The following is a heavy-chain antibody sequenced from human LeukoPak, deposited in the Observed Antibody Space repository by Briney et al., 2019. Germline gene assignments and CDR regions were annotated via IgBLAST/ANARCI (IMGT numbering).Heavy chain of an antibody. D-gene: IGHD6-19*01. CDR3: AREVHYSSGWSGFDY. CDR2: ISYDGSNK. V-gene: IGHV3-30*04. J-gene: IGHJ4*02. Sequence: GRSLRLSCAASGFTFSSYAMHWVRQAPGKGLEWVAVISYDGSNKYYADSVKGRFTISRDNSKNTLYLRMNSLRAEDTAVYYCAREVHYSSGWSGFDYWGQGTLVTVSS. CDR1: GFTFSSYA.